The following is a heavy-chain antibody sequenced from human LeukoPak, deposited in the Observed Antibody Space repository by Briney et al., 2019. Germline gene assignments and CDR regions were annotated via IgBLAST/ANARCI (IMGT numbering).Heavy chain of an antibody. J-gene: IGHJ4*02. CDR2: ISSSVSTI. V-gene: IGHV3-11*04. Sequence: GGSLRLSCAASGFTFSDYYMIWIRQAPGKGLEWISYISSSVSTIYYADSVKGRFTISRDNAKNSLYLQMNSLRAEDTAVYYCARRGSGYYAWAFDYWGQGTLVTVSS. CDR3: ARRGSGYYAWAFDY. CDR1: GFTFSDYY. D-gene: IGHD3-3*01.